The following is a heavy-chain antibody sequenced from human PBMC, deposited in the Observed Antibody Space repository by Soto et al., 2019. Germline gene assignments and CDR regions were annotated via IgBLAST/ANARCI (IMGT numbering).Heavy chain of an antibody. D-gene: IGHD3-3*01. J-gene: IGHJ6*02. Sequence: ASVKVSCKASGYTFTSYGISWVRQAPGQGLEWMGWISAYNGNTNYAQKLQGRVTMTTDTSTSTAYMELRSLRSDDTAVYYCAREDYDFGSGYYKKYHYGMDVSSLGTTVTVSS. CDR1: GYTFTSYG. CDR2: ISAYNGNT. V-gene: IGHV1-18*04. CDR3: AREDYDFGSGYYKKYHYGMDV.